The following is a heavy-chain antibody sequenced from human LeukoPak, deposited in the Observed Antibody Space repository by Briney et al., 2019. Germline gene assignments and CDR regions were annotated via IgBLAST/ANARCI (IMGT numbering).Heavy chain of an antibody. CDR2: IRYDGTNT. J-gene: IGHJ5*02. CDR3: AKLAELVVTNNWFDP. CDR1: GFTFSSYA. V-gene: IGHV3-30*02. D-gene: IGHD2-15*01. Sequence: GGSLRLSXTASGFTFSSYAMHSVRQAPGKGLEWIAFIRYDGTNTHYADSVKGRFTISRDNSENTLYLQMNTLTIEDTAVYYCAKLAELVVTNNWFDPWGQGTLVTVSS.